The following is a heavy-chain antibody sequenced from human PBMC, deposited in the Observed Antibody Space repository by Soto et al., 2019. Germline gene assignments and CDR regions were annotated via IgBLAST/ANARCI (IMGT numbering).Heavy chain of an antibody. V-gene: IGHV3-23*01. Sequence: EVQLLESGGGLVQPGGSLRLSRAASGFTFSSYAMSWVRQAPGKGLEWVSAISGSGGSTYYADSVKGRFTISRDNSKNTLYLQMSSLRAEDTAVYYCAKLWGGYSSGWYKGGEFDYWGQGTLVTVSS. CDR3: AKLWGGYSSGWYKGGEFDY. D-gene: IGHD6-19*01. CDR1: GFTFSSYA. J-gene: IGHJ4*02. CDR2: ISGSGGST.